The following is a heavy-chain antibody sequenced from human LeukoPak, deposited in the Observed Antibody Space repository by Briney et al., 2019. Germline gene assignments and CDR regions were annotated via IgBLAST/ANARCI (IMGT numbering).Heavy chain of an antibody. CDR2: IWYDGSNK. J-gene: IGHJ4*02. Sequence: GGSLRLSCAASGFTFTSYGMHWVRQAPGKGLEWVAVIWYDGSNKYYADSVKGRFTISRDNSKNTLYLQMNSLRAEDTAVYYCARDHYGDLGGVDYWGQGTLVTVSS. V-gene: IGHV3-33*08. CDR1: GFTFTSYG. D-gene: IGHD4-17*01. CDR3: ARDHYGDLGGVDY.